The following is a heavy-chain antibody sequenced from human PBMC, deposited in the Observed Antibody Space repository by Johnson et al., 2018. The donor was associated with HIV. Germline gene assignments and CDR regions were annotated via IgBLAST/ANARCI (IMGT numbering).Heavy chain of an antibody. CDR3: AKESETYGGNIGFQHAFDI. CDR2: ISYDGSNK. J-gene: IGHJ3*02. CDR1: GFTFSSYA. Sequence: QVQLVESGGGLIKPGGSLRLSCAASGFTFSSYAMHWVRQAPGKGLEWVAVISYDGSNKYYADSVKGRFTISRDNSKNTLYLQMNSLRADDTAVYYCAKESETYGGNIGFQHAFDIWGQGTMVTVSS. D-gene: IGHD4-23*01. V-gene: IGHV3-30-3*01.